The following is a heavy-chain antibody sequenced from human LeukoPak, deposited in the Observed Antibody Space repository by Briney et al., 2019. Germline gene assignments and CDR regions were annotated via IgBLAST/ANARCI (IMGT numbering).Heavy chain of an antibody. V-gene: IGHV3-33*01. CDR3: ARDRGTTSSAGYYFDT. CDR1: GFTFSIFG. Sequence: GGSLRLSCAASGFTFSIFGMHWVRQAPGKGLEWVALIWYDGSNKYYGDSVKGRFTVSRDNSKNTLHLQVNSLRAEDTAVYYCARDRGTTSSAGYYFDTWGQGALVTVSS. J-gene: IGHJ4*02. CDR2: IWYDGSNK. D-gene: IGHD6-6*01.